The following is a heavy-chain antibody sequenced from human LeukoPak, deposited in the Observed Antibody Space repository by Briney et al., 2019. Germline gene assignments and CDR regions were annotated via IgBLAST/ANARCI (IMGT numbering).Heavy chain of an antibody. J-gene: IGHJ4*02. Sequence: GESPKTCCKGSGYSCTSYWIGWVRQMPGKGLEWMGIIYPGDSDTRYSPSFQGQVTISADKSISTAYLQWSSLKASDTAMYYCARQSPVDTAMVMFYWGQGTLVTVSS. V-gene: IGHV5-51*01. CDR3: ARQSPVDTAMVMFY. CDR2: IYPGDSDT. CDR1: GYSCTSYW. D-gene: IGHD5-18*01.